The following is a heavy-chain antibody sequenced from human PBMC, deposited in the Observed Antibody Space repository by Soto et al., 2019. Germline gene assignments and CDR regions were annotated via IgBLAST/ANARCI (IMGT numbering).Heavy chain of an antibody. V-gene: IGHV4-31*03. D-gene: IGHD4-4*01. Sequence: QVQLQESGPGRVKPSQTLSLTCTVSGGPISSGGYYWSWIRQHPGKGLDWIGYMYNSGTTYYTPSLKSRVTISGDAPKNQFSLKLSAVTAADTAVYYCARWGNSNWFDPWGQGTLVTVAS. CDR3: ARWGNSNWFDP. CDR2: MYNSGTT. CDR1: GGPISSGGYY. J-gene: IGHJ5*02.